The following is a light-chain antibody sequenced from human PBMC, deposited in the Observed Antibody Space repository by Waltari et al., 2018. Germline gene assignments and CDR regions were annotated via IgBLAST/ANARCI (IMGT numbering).Light chain of an antibody. CDR2: GHN. V-gene: IGLV6-57*04. J-gene: IGLJ1*01. CDR1: TGHIATNS. CDR3: QSYDSVNV. Sequence: KFILTQPHSVSESPGKTVTISCTRSTGHIATNSLQWYRQRPGSAPTRMICGHNQRPSESPARSSGSIDSSANPASLTGSGVKTEDEADYYCQSYDSVNVFGTGTKVTVL.